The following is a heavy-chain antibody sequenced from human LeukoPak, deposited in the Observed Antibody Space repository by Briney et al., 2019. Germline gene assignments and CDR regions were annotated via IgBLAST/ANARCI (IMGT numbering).Heavy chain of an antibody. CDR2: INHSGST. V-gene: IGHV4-34*01. J-gene: IGHJ4*02. CDR3: SRGSGSYLDY. CDR1: GGSFSGYY. D-gene: IGHD1-26*01. Sequence: SETLSLTRAVYGGSFSGYYWSWIRQPPGKGLEWIWEINHSGSTNYNPSLKSRVTISVDKSKKQFSLELSSVTAANTAVYYRSRGSGSYLDYWGEGTLVTASS.